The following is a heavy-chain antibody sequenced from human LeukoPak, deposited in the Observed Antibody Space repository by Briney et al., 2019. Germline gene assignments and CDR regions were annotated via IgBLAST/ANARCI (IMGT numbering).Heavy chain of an antibody. CDR3: AKDGGYSYDQGDWFDP. Sequence: GRSLRLSCAASGFTFSSYGMHWVRQAPGKGPEWVAVIWYDGSNKYYADSVKGRFTISRDNSKNTLYLQMNSLRAEDTAVYYCAKDGGYSYDQGDWFDPWGQGTLVTVSS. CDR2: IWYDGSNK. J-gene: IGHJ5*02. CDR1: GFTFSSYG. V-gene: IGHV3-33*06. D-gene: IGHD5-18*01.